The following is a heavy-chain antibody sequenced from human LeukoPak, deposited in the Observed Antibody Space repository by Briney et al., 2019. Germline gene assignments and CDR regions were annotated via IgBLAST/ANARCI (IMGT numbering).Heavy chain of an antibody. CDR2: IIPIFGTA. D-gene: IGHD3-22*01. CDR1: GGTFSSYA. J-gene: IGHJ4*02. CDR3: ARAPTPYYYDSSGYSYFDY. Sequence: GASVKVSCKASGGTFSSYAISWVRQAPGQGLEWMGGIIPIFGTANYAQKFQGRVTITADESTSTAYMELSSLRSEDTAVYYCARAPTPYYYDSSGYSYFDYWGQGTLVTVSS. V-gene: IGHV1-69*13.